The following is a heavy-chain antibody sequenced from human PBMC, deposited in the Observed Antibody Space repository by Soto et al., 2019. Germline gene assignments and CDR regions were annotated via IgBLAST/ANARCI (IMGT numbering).Heavy chain of an antibody. CDR3: ARGEMATVTNWFDP. V-gene: IGHV1-18*04. Sequence: GASVKVSCKASGYTFTSYGISWVRQAPGQGLEWMGWISAYNGNTNYAQKLQGRITMTTDTSTSTAHMELRSLRSDDTAVYYCARGEMATVTNWFDPWGQGTLVTVSS. CDR2: ISAYNGNT. J-gene: IGHJ5*02. CDR1: GYTFTSYG. D-gene: IGHD4-17*01.